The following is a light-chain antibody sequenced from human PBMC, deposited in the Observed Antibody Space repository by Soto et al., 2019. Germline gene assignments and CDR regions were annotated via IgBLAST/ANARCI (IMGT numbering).Light chain of an antibody. CDR2: AAS. Sequence: DIQMTQPPSSLSASVEDRVIITCRASQSISNHLNWYQQKPGKAPKLLIYAASTLQSGVPSRFSGSASGTEFALTISSLQPDDFATYYCQQYDSYPRTFGGGTKVDIK. V-gene: IGKV1-17*01. CDR3: QQYDSYPRT. J-gene: IGKJ4*01. CDR1: QSISNH.